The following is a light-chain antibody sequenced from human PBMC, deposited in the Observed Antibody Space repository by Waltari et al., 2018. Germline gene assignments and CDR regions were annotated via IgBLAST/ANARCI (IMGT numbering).Light chain of an antibody. Sequence: DVVMSQSPLSLPVTLGQPASIPCRSSQSLVYSDGNTYLGWFQQRPGQSPRRLISKVSNRDSGVPDRFSGSGSGTNFTLKISKMEAEDVGVYYCMQGTYWPGTFGQGTKVEIK. CDR2: KVS. V-gene: IGKV2-30*01. J-gene: IGKJ1*01. CDR1: QSLVYSDGNTY. CDR3: MQGTYWPGT.